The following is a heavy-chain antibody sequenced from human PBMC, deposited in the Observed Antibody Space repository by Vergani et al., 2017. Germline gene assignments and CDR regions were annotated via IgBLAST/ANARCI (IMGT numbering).Heavy chain of an antibody. J-gene: IGHJ6*03. D-gene: IGHD2-2*02. CDR1: GYTFTGYY. CDR3: VRDRYCSSTSCYTHYYYMDV. V-gene: IGHV1-2*02. Sequence: QVQLVQSGAEVKKPGASVKVSCKASGYTFTGYYMHWVRQAPGQGLEWMGWINPNSGGTNYAQKFQGRVTMTRDTSISTAYMELSRLRSDDTAVYYCVRDRYCSSTSCYTHYYYMDVWGKGTTVTVSS. CDR2: INPNSGGT.